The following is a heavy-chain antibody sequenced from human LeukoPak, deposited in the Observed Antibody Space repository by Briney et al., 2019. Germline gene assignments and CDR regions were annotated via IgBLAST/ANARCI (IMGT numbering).Heavy chain of an antibody. Sequence: SETLSLTCTVSGGSISSYYWSWIRQPPGKGLEWIGYIYYSGSTYYNPSLKSRVTISVDTSKNQFSLKLSSVTAADTAVYYCARVKHAGYCSGGSCYWVFDYWGQGTLVTVSS. D-gene: IGHD2-15*01. CDR1: GGSISSYY. J-gene: IGHJ4*02. CDR3: ARVKHAGYCSGGSCYWVFDY. V-gene: IGHV4-59*08. CDR2: IYYSGST.